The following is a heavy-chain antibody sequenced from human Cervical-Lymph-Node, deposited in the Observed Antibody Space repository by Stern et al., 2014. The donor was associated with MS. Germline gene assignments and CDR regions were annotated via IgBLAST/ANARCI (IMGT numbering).Heavy chain of an antibody. D-gene: IGHD3-10*01. CDR2: IKQDGSDK. J-gene: IGHJ6*02. CDR3: ARDRGTIVWGDYYYYYGMDV. V-gene: IGHV3-7*01. Sequence: EVHLVESGGDLVQPGGSLRPSCAASGFTFTTYWMSWVRQAPGKGLEWVANIKQDGSDKYYVDSVRGRFTISRDNAKNELYLQMNSLRVEDTAVYYCARDRGTIVWGDYYYYYGMDVWGQGTTVTVSS. CDR1: GFTFTTYW.